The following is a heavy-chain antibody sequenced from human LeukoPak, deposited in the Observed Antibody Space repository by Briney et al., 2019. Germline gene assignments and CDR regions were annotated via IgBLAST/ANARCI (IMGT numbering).Heavy chain of an antibody. CDR2: MNPNSGNT. J-gene: IGHJ5*02. CDR1: GYTFTSYD. V-gene: IGHV1-8*01. D-gene: IGHD6-19*01. Sequence: EASVKVSCKASGYTFTSYDINWVRQATGQGLEWMGWMNPNSGNTGYAQKLQGRVTMTTDTSTSTAYMELRSLRSDDTAVYYCARDSEWLVQYPFLEYVLPTTRYNWFDPWGQGTLVTVSS. CDR3: ARDSEWLVQYPFLEYVLPTTRYNWFDP.